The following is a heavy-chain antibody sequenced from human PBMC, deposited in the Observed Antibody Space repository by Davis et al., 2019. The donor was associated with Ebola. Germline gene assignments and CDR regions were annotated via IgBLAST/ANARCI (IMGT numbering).Heavy chain of an antibody. V-gene: IGHV1-18*04. Sequence: ASVKVSCKASGYTFTSYGISWVRQAPGQGLEWMGWISAYNGNTNYAQKLQGRVTMTTDTSTSTAYMELSSLRSEDTAVYYCARGESYYYDTMDWGQGTLVTVSS. D-gene: IGHD3-22*01. CDR3: ARGESYYYDTMD. J-gene: IGHJ4*02. CDR2: ISAYNGNT. CDR1: GYTFTSYG.